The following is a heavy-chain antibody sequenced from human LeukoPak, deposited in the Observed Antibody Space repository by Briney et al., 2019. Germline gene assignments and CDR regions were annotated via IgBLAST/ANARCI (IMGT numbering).Heavy chain of an antibody. D-gene: IGHD2-2*02. V-gene: IGHV1-69*05. CDR2: IIPIFGTA. Sequence: SVKVSCKASGGTFSSYAISWVRQAPGHGLEWMGGIIPIFGTANYAQKFQGRVTITTDESTSTAYMELSSLRSEDTAVYYCASRTELGYCSSTSCYMGYAAFDIWGQGTMVTVSS. CDR3: ASRTELGYCSSTSCYMGYAAFDI. CDR1: GGTFSSYA. J-gene: IGHJ3*02.